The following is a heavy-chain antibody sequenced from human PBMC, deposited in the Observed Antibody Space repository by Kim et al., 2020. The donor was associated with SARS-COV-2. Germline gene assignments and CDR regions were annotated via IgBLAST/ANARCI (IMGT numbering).Heavy chain of an antibody. CDR3: ARDRDVVVPAAMPALGYYYYYGMDV. D-gene: IGHD2-2*01. CDR1: GFTFSSYA. CDR2: ISYDGSNK. Sequence: GRSLRLSCAASGFTFSSYAMHWVRQAPGKGLEWVAVISYDGSNKYYADSVKGRFTISRDNSKNTLYLQMNSLRAEDTAVYYCARDRDVVVPAAMPALGYYYYYGMDVWGQGTTVTVSS. V-gene: IGHV3-30*04. J-gene: IGHJ6*02.